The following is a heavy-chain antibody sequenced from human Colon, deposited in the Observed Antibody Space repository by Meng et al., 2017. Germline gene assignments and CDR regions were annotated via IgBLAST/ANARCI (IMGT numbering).Heavy chain of an antibody. J-gene: IGHJ4*03. Sequence: EIQLVESGGGLVQPGGSLRLSCAASGFTCSNYGMHWVRQAPGKGLEGVSGISVTGGTTYYADSVKGRFIISRDDSNNTLYLQMNSLRPDDTAVYYCAKLSLQRRLSYFDSWGQGTLVTVSS. V-gene: IGHV3-23*04. CDR3: AKLSLQRRLSYFDS. CDR1: GFTCSNYG. CDR2: ISVTGGTT. D-gene: IGHD3-16*01.